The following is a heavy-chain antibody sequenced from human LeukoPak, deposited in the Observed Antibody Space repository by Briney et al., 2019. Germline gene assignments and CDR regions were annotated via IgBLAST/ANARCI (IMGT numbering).Heavy chain of an antibody. D-gene: IGHD5-18*01. J-gene: IGHJ4*02. V-gene: IGHV4-31*03. CDR1: GGSISSGGYY. Sequence: SETLSLTCTVSGGSISSGGYYWSWIRQHPGKGLEWIGYIYYSGSTYYNPSLKSRVTISVDTSKNQFSLKLSPVTAADTAVYYCARLHDGYRYGADYWGQGTLVTAS. CDR3: ARLHDGYRYGADY. CDR2: IYYSGST.